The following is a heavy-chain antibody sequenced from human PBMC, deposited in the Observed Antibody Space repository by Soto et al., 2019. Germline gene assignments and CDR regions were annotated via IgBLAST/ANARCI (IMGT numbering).Heavy chain of an antibody. CDR2: ISGSGGST. V-gene: IGHV3-23*01. Sequence: GGSLRLSCAASGFTFSSYAMSWVRQAPGKGLEWVSAISGSGGSTYYADSVKGRFTISRDNSKNTLYLQMNSLRAEDTAVYYCAKDLGRLRFLEWSFDYWGQGTLVTVSS. J-gene: IGHJ4*02. D-gene: IGHD3-3*01. CDR1: GFTFSSYA. CDR3: AKDLGRLRFLEWSFDY.